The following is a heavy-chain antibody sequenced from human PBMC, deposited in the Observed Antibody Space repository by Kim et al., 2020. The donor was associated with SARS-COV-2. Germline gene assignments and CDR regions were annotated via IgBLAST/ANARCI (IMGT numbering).Heavy chain of an antibody. CDR3: AKDYPFYDILTQLAI. V-gene: IGHV3-23*01. J-gene: IGHJ3*02. D-gene: IGHD3-9*01. Sequence: SVKGRFTISKHNSKKPLYLQMNSLRAEDTAVYYCAKDYPFYDILTQLAIWGQGTMVTVSS.